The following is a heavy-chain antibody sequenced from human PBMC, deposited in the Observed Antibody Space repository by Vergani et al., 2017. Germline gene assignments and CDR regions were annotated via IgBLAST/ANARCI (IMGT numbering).Heavy chain of an antibody. CDR2: IYYSGST. Sequence: QVQLQESGPGLVTPSETLSLTCTVSGGPISSYYWSWIRQPPGEGLEWIGYIYYSGSTNYNPSLKSRGTIAVDTSKNQCSLKLSSVTAADTAVYYCASSNRGDFWGGYSPLGDYWGQGTLVTVSS. J-gene: IGHJ4*02. V-gene: IGHV4-59*01. CDR1: GGPISSYY. CDR3: ASSNRGDFWGGYSPLGDY. D-gene: IGHD3-3*01.